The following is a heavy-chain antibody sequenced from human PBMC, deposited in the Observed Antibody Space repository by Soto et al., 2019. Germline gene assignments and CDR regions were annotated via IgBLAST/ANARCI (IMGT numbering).Heavy chain of an antibody. CDR2: IYYSGST. CDR3: ARARTSCYDVPCNFWFDP. CDR1: GGSISSGGYY. J-gene: IGHJ5*02. D-gene: IGHD2-2*01. V-gene: IGHV4-31*03. Sequence: PSETLSLTCTVSGGSISSGGYYWSWIRQHPGKGLEWIGYIYYSGSTYYNPSLKSRVTISVDTSKNQFSLKLSSVTAADTAVYYCARARTSCYDVPCNFWFDPWGQGTLVTVSS.